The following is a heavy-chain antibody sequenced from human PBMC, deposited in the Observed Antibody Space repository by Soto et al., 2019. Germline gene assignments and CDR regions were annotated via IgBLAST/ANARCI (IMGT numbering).Heavy chain of an antibody. CDR3: ARDRNIVATIYNYYGMDV. Sequence: SVKVSCKASGVTFSSYAISWVRQAPGQGLEWMGGIIPIFGTADYAQKFQGRVTITADESTSTAYMELSSLRSEDTAVYYCARDRNIVATIYNYYGMDVWGQGTTVTVS. CDR2: IIPIFGTA. V-gene: IGHV1-69*13. CDR1: GVTFSSYA. J-gene: IGHJ6*02. D-gene: IGHD5-12*01.